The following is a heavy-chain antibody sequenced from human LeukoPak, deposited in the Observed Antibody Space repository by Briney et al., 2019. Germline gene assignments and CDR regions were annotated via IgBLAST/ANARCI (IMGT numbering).Heavy chain of an antibody. CDR3: TRDSGRFRLDY. D-gene: IGHD6-19*01. J-gene: IGHJ4*02. V-gene: IGHV3-7*01. Sequence: SGGSLRLSCTASGFTFGDYAMSWFRQAPGKGLEWVASINEDGSEKYYVDSVKGRLTVSRDNAKNSLYLQMNSLRVEDTAVYYCTRDSGRFRLDYWGQGILVTVSS. CDR2: INEDGSEK. CDR1: GFTFGDYA.